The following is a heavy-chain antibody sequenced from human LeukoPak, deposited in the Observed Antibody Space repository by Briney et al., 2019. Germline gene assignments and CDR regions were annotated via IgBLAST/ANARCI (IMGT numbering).Heavy chain of an antibody. Sequence: GGSLRLSCAASGFTFSSYVMHWGRQAPGKGLEWVAIISYDGSNEYYADSGKGRFTISRDNSKNTLYLQMNSLRAADTAVYYCARDKGTSYLSYFDYWGQGTLVTVSS. CDR1: GFTFSSYV. J-gene: IGHJ4*02. CDR3: ARDKGTSYLSYFDY. CDR2: ISYDGSNE. V-gene: IGHV3-30*04. D-gene: IGHD6-6*01.